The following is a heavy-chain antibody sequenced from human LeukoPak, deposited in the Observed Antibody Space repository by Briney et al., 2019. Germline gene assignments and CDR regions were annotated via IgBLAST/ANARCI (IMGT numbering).Heavy chain of an antibody. V-gene: IGHV3-7*03. CDR2: IKQDGSEK. CDR3: ARDSRESIAVASRGAFDI. CDR1: GFTFSSYW. Sequence: GGSLRLSCAASGFTFSSYWMSWVSQARGKGREGGADIKQDGSEKYYVDSVKRRFPLSRDNANTSLYLQMNRLRAEDTAVYYCARDSRESIAVASRGAFDIWGQGTMVTVSS. D-gene: IGHD6-19*01. J-gene: IGHJ3*02.